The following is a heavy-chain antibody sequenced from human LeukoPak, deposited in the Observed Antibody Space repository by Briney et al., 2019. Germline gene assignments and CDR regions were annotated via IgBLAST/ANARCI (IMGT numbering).Heavy chain of an antibody. Sequence: SETLSLTCTVSGVSISSYYWSWIRQPPGKGLEWIGYIYYSGSTNYNPSLKSRVTISVDTSKNQFSLKPSSVTAADTAVYYCARAEGDHYGMDVWGQGTTVTVSS. CDR2: IYYSGST. V-gene: IGHV4-59*01. J-gene: IGHJ6*02. CDR3: ARAEGDHYGMDV. D-gene: IGHD2-21*02. CDR1: GVSISSYY.